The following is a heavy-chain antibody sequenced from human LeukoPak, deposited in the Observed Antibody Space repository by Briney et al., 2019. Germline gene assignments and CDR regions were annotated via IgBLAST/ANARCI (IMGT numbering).Heavy chain of an antibody. CDR1: GFTFSNYS. Sequence: GGSLRLSCEASGFTFSNYSMNWVRQAPGKGLERVSGISWNSGSIGYADSVKGRFTISRDNAKNSLYLQMNSLRAEDTALYYCAKARRLRLGELSPDAFDIWGQGTMVTVSS. CDR3: AKARRLRLGELSPDAFDI. D-gene: IGHD3-16*02. V-gene: IGHV3-9*01. J-gene: IGHJ3*02. CDR2: ISWNSGSI.